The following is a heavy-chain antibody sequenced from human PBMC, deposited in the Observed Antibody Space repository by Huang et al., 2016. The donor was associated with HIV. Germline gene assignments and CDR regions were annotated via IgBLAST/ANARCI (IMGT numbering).Heavy chain of an antibody. CDR2: ISVYNGNT. V-gene: IGHV1-18*01. CDR1: GYTFSSFG. Sequence: QVQLVQSGAEVKKPGASVKVSCKASGYTFSSFGISWVRQAPGQGLEWVGWISVYNGNTKFAQKVQGRLTMTTDTATSLRSDDTAVYYCARGGGIQLWLLGYYYMDVWGNGTTVTVSS. CDR3: ARGGGIQLWLLGYYYMDV. D-gene: IGHD5-18*01. J-gene: IGHJ6*03.